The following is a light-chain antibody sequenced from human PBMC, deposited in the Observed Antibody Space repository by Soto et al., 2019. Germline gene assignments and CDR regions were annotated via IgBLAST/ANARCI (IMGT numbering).Light chain of an antibody. V-gene: IGLV2-14*01. J-gene: IGLJ3*02. CDR2: EVS. CDR3: SSDVSGYSLGV. CDR1: SSDINTSRY. Sequence: QSVLTQPASVSGSPGQSITISCIGASSDINTSRYVSWYQQHPGKAPKLLIYEVSIRPPGVSSRFSGSKSANTASLTISGLQPEDEADYFCSSDVSGYSLGVFGGGTKLTVL.